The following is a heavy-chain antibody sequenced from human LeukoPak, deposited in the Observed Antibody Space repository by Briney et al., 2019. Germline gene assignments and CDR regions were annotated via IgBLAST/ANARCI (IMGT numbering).Heavy chain of an antibody. CDR3: ALLMSKQWPPNWFDP. J-gene: IGHJ5*02. CDR2: IYHSGST. V-gene: IGHV4-30-2*01. Sequence: SETLSLTCTVSGGSISSGGYYWSWIRQPPGKGLEWIGYIYHSGSTYYNPSLKSRVTISVDRSKNQFSLKLSSVTAADTAVYYCALLMSKQWPPNWFDPWGQGTLVTVSS. CDR1: GGSISSGGYY. D-gene: IGHD6-19*01.